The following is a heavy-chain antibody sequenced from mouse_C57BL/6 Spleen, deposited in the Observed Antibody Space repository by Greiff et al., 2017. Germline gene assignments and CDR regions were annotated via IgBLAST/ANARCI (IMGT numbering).Heavy chain of an antibody. D-gene: IGHD2-3*01. CDR1: GFTFSSYA. Sequence: EVQLVESGEGLVKPGGSLKLSCAASGFTFSSYAMSWVRQTPEKRLEWVAYISSGGDYIYYADTVKGRFTISRDNARNTLYLQMSSLKSEDTAMYYCTRDYDGYYDYAMDYWGQGTSVTVSS. CDR3: TRDYDGYYDYAMDY. J-gene: IGHJ4*01. V-gene: IGHV5-9-1*02. CDR2: ISSGGDYI.